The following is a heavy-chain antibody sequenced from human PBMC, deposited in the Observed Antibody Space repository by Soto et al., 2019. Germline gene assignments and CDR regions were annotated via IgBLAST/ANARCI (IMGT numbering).Heavy chain of an antibody. CDR1: GFTFSDYY. J-gene: IGHJ4*02. V-gene: IGHV3-11*06. CDR2: SSNSGTFS. D-gene: IGHD1-1*01. Sequence: PGGSLRLSCEGSGFTFSDYYISWIRQAPGKGLEWISYSSNSGTFSRYADSVKGRCSISRDNTKNLLYLQMNSLRAEDTAVYYCARSGDNYNRLDYWGQGTPVTVSS. CDR3: ARSGDNYNRLDY.